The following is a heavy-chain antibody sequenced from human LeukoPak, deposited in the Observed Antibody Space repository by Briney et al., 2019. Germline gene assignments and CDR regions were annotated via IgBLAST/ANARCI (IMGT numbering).Heavy chain of an antibody. V-gene: IGHV3-30*02. J-gene: IGHJ4*02. CDR2: IRYDGSNK. D-gene: IGHD5-12*01. CDR3: AKDVDIVATAYYFDY. Sequence: GGSLRLSCAASGFTFSSYGMHWVRQAPGKGLEWVAFIRYDGSNKYYADSVKGRFTISRDNSKNTLYLQMNSLRAEDTAVYYCAKDVDIVATAYYFDYWGQGTLVTVSS. CDR1: GFTFSSYG.